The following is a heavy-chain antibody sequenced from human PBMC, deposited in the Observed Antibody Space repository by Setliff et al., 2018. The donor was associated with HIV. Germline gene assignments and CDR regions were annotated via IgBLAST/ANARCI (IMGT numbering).Heavy chain of an antibody. CDR2: IFSSGTY. CDR1: NGSINNYF. D-gene: IGHD3-16*01. Sequence: PSETLSXXXTVSNGSINNYFWXWXRQPAGKRLEWIGRIFSSGTYNYNPSLRSRVTXXXDASNKKFSLNLMSVTAADTAVYYCARMAPDGTGGYYFDAWGXGTLVTVSS. J-gene: IGHJ4*02. CDR3: ARMAPDGTGGYYFDA. V-gene: IGHV4-4*07.